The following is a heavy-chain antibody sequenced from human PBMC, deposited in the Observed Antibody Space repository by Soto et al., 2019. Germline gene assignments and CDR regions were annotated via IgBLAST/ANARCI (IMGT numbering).Heavy chain of an antibody. CDR1: GGSISSGDSN. Sequence: SETLSLTCTVSGGSISSGDSNWSWIRQPPGKGLEWIGYIYYSGRTYYNPSLKSRVTISIDTSKNQFSLKLSSVTAADTAVYYCARASNVVLRFSSKFDPWGQGTLVTVSS. V-gene: IGHV4-30-4*01. J-gene: IGHJ5*02. D-gene: IGHD3-3*01. CDR2: IYYSGRT. CDR3: ARASNVVLRFSSKFDP.